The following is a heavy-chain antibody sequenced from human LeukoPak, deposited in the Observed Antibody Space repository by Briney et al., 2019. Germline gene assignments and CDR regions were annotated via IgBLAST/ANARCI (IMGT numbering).Heavy chain of an antibody. CDR1: GGSISSGSYY. J-gene: IGHJ4*02. CDR2: IYTSGST. V-gene: IGHV4-61*02. CDR3: ARDLDDILTGPASFALGY. D-gene: IGHD3-9*01. Sequence: SQTLSLTCTVSGGSISSGSYYGSWIRQPAGKGLDWIGRIYTSGSTNYNPSLKSQVPISVDTSKNQFSLKLSSVTAADTAVYYCARDLDDILTGPASFALGYWGQGTLVTVSS.